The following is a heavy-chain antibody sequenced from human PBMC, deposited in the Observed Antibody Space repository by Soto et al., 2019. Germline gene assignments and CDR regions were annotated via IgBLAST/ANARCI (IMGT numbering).Heavy chain of an antibody. CDR1: GGSISSYY. V-gene: IGHV4-34*01. J-gene: IGHJ5*02. D-gene: IGHD3-10*01. CDR3: ARQKYFYGSGSFFWFAP. Sequence: SETLSLTCTVSGGSISSYYWTWIRQPPGTGLEWIGEINHSGSTNYNPSLKSRVTISVDTSKNQFSLKLTSVTAADTAVYYCARQKYFYGSGSFFWFAPWGQGTLVTVSS. CDR2: INHSGST.